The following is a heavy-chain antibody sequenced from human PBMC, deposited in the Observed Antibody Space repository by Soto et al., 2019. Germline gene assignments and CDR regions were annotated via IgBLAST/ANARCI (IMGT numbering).Heavy chain of an antibody. J-gene: IGHJ4*02. CDR1: GFTVSSNY. CDR2: IYSGGST. CDR3: ARNYYDSGGGFDY. D-gene: IGHD3-22*01. Sequence: GGSLRLSCAASGFTVSSNYMSWVRQAPGKGLEWVSVIYSGGSTYYADSVKGRFTISRDNSKNTLYLQMNSLRAEDTVVYYCARNYYDSGGGFDYWGQGTLVTVSS. V-gene: IGHV3-53*01.